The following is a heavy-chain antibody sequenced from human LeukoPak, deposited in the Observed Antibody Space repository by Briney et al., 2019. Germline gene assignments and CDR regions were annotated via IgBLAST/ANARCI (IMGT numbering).Heavy chain of an antibody. CDR2: IDHSGST. Sequence: SETLSLTCAVCGGSFRGYYWNWIRQPPETGLEWIGEIDHSGSTNYNPSLKSRVTISVDTSKNQFSLKLSSVTAADTAVYYCARDGIAVAGKAGDFDYWGQGTLVTVSS. D-gene: IGHD6-19*01. CDR1: GGSFRGYY. V-gene: IGHV4-34*01. CDR3: ARDGIAVAGKAGDFDY. J-gene: IGHJ4*02.